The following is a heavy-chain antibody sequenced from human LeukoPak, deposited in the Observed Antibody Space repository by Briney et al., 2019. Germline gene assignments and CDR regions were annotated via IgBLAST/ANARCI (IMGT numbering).Heavy chain of an antibody. D-gene: IGHD1-1*01. Sequence: GGSLRLSCTASGFSFGSFAMAWVRQAPGKGLEGVAAIGSDGDRVHEDPVKGRFTISRDNSKSTLYLQMDNLRVEDTAVYFCAKSAGTATIYFDSWGQGALVTVSS. CDR3: AKSAGTATIYFDS. CDR2: IGSDGDR. J-gene: IGHJ4*02. V-gene: IGHV3-23*01. CDR1: GFSFGSFA.